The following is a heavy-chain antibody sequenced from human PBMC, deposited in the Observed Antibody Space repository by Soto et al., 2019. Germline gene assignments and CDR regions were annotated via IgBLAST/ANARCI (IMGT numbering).Heavy chain of an antibody. D-gene: IGHD1-26*01. CDR1: GFNFRGEA. CDR2: LTPGGETT. CDR3: VKDSPVSGKYQDLDY. V-gene: IGHV3-23*01. Sequence: GGSLRLSGAASGFNFRGEAMTWVRQAPGKGLEWISALTPGGETTYYINSVKGRFTISRGNAKDTLFLQMNSLTDADTAIYYCVKDSPVSGKYQDLDYWGQGTLVTVS. J-gene: IGHJ4*02.